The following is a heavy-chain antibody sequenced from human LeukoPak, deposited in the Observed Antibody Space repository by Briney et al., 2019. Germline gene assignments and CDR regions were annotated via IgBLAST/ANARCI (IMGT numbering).Heavy chain of an antibody. CDR2: INPNSGGT. J-gene: IGHJ4*02. CDR1: GYTFTGYY. D-gene: IGHD1-26*01. Sequence: GASVKVSCKASGYTFTGYYMHWVRQAPGQGLEWMGWINPNSGGTNYAQKFQGRVTMTRDTSISTAYMELSRLRSDDTAVYYCARAVGSYPERIDSWGQGTLVTVSS. CDR3: ARAVGSYPERIDS. V-gene: IGHV1-2*02.